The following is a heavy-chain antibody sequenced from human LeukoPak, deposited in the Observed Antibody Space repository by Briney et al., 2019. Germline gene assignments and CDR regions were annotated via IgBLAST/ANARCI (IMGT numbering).Heavy chain of an antibody. Sequence: GGSLRLSCAASGFTFNNAWMNCGRQAPGKGLEWVGRIKSKTDGWTTDDAAPVKGRFTISRDDSKNTMELQMNRLKTEDTAVYYCTPSTWFDPWGQGTPVTVSS. V-gene: IGHV3-15*07. CDR2: IKSKTDGWTT. CDR1: GFTFNNAW. CDR3: TPSTWFDP. J-gene: IGHJ5*02.